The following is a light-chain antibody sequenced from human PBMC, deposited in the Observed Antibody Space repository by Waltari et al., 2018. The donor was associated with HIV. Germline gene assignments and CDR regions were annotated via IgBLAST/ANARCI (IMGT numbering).Light chain of an antibody. CDR2: VVT. V-gene: IGLV2-14*01. Sequence: QSALTQPAPVSGSPGQSIAISCTGTSSDVGGYNYVSWYQQHPGKAPQLIIYVVTSRPSGVSHRFAGSKSGNTASLTISGLQAEDETDYYCASYVTGGTVIFGGGTKLTVV. CDR3: ASYVTGGTVI. CDR1: SSDVGGYNY. J-gene: IGLJ2*01.